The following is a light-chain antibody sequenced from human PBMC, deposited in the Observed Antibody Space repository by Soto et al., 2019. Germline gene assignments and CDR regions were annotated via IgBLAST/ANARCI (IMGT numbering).Light chain of an antibody. J-gene: IGKJ5*01. CDR2: GAS. V-gene: IGKV3-20*01. CDR3: QQYGSSPT. Sequence: EIVMTHSPATLSVSPGEIATLSCWASQSVSSNYLAWYQQKPGQAPRLLIYGASSRATGIPDRFSGSGSGTDFTLTISRLEPEDFAVYYCQQYGSSPTFGQGTRLEIK. CDR1: QSVSSNY.